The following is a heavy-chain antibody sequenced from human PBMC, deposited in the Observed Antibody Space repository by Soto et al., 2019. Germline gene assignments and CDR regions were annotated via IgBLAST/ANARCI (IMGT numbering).Heavy chain of an antibody. D-gene: IGHD6-19*01. CDR2: ISGSGGST. V-gene: IGHV3-23*01. CDR3: AKVGSSGWWVY. CDR1: GFTFSSYA. J-gene: IGHJ4*02. Sequence: GGSLRLSCAASGFTFSSYAMSWVRQAPGKGLEWVSAISGSGGSTYYADSVKGRFTISRDISKNTLYLQMNSLRAEDTAVYYCAKVGSSGWWVYWGQGTLVTVSS.